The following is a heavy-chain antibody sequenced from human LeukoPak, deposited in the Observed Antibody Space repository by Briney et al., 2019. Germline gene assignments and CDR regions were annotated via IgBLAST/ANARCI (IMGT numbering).Heavy chain of an antibody. CDR2: IYYSGST. J-gene: IGHJ4*02. V-gene: IGHV4-39*01. Sequence: PSETLSLTCTVSGGSISSYYWSWIRQPPGKGLEWIGSIYYSGSTHYNPSLKSRVTVSVDTSKSQFSLKLSSVTAADTAVYYCARNVSRGYFDYWGQGTLVTVSS. CDR1: GGSISSYY. D-gene: IGHD3-10*01. CDR3: ARNVSRGYFDY.